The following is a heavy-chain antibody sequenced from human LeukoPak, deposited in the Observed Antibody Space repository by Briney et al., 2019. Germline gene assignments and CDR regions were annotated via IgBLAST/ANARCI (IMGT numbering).Heavy chain of an antibody. CDR2: IYYSGTT. V-gene: IGHV4-59*01. J-gene: IGHJ4*02. CDR1: GGSISSYY. Sequence: NPSETLSLTCTVSGGSISSYYCSWIRQPPGKGLEWIGYIYYSGTTNYNPSLKSRVTISVDTSKNQFSLKLSSVTAADTAVYYCARGSYDILTGIPIFDYWGQGTLVTVSS. CDR3: ARGSYDILTGIPIFDY. D-gene: IGHD3-9*01.